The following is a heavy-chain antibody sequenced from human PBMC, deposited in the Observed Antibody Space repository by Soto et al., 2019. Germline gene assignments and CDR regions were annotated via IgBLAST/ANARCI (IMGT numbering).Heavy chain of an antibody. D-gene: IGHD2-8*01. J-gene: IGHJ5*02. Sequence: SETLSLTCTVSGGSIRSAGHYWSWIRQHPGKGLEWIGYINDSGSTFYNPSLRSRLNISVDTSENQFSLRLTSVTAADTAVYFCARWGGFCPDDVCAAPFGPWGQGTLVTVSS. CDR2: INDSGST. V-gene: IGHV4-31*03. CDR3: ARWGGFCPDDVCAAPFGP. CDR1: GGSIRSAGHY.